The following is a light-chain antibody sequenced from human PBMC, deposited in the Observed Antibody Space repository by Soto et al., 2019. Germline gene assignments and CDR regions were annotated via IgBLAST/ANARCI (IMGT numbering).Light chain of an antibody. CDR3: SSYTSTSTVL. CDR2: EVT. V-gene: IGLV2-14*01. CDR1: NSDFVDYNY. Sequence: QPVLTQPASVSGSPGQSITISCTGTNSDFVDYNYVSWYQQHPGKAPKLMIYEVTNRPSGVSTRFSGSKSGNTASLTISGLQTEDEADYHCSSYTSTSTVLFGGGTKLTVL. J-gene: IGLJ2*01.